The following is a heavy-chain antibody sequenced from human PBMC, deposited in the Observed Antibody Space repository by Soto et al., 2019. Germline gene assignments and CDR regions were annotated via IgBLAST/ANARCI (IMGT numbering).Heavy chain of an antibody. CDR2: INSDGSST. CDR3: ARVFLYCSSTSCCSDYYYYYMDV. Sequence: GGSLRLSCAASGFTFSSYWMHWVRQAPGKGLVWVSRINSDGSSTSYADSVKGRFTISRDNAKNTLYLQMNSLRAEDPAVYYCARVFLYCSSTSCCSDYYYYYMDVWGKGTTVTVSS. V-gene: IGHV3-74*01. D-gene: IGHD2-2*01. J-gene: IGHJ6*03. CDR1: GFTFSSYW.